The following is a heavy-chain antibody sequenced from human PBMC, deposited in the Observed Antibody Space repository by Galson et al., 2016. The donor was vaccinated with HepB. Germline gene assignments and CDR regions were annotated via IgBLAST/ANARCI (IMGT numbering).Heavy chain of an antibody. V-gene: IGHV1-8*01. CDR1: GYTFTSYD. Sequence: SVNVSCKASGYTFTSYDVNWVRQAPGQGLEWMGWMNPNSGNTGNAQKFQGIVTISINTSISTAYMELTSLRSEDTAIYYCARSPSDSKFDYWGQGTLVTVSS. J-gene: IGHJ4*02. CDR3: ARSPSDSKFDY. CDR2: MNPNSGNT. D-gene: IGHD2-21*02.